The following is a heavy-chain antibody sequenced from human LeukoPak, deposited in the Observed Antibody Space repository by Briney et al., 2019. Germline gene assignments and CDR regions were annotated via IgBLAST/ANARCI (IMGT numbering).Heavy chain of an antibody. J-gene: IGHJ3*02. CDR3: ARHVVGAYDAFDI. V-gene: IGHV4-39*01. Sequence: SETLSLTCTVSGGSISSSSYYWGWIRQPPGKGLEWIGSIYYSGSTYYNPSLKSRVTISVDTSENQFSLKLSSVTAADTAVYYCARHVVGAYDAFDIWGQGTMVTVSS. D-gene: IGHD1-26*01. CDR2: IYYSGST. CDR1: GGSISSSSYY.